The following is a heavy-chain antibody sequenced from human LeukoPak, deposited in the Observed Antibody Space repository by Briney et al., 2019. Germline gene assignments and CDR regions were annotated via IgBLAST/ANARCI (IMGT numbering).Heavy chain of an antibody. CDR1: GYTFTSYY. D-gene: IGHD3-22*01. CDR2: INPSGGST. Sequence: ASVKVSCKASGYTFTSYYMHWVRQAPGQGLEWMGIINPSGGSTSYAQKFQGRVTMTRDTSISTAYMELSRLRSDDAAVYYCARGGYYYDSSGPAFDYWGQGTLVTVSS. J-gene: IGHJ4*02. CDR3: ARGGYYYDSSGPAFDY. V-gene: IGHV1-46*01.